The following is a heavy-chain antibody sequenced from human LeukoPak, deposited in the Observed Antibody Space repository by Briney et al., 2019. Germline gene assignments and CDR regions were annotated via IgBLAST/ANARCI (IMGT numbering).Heavy chain of an antibody. J-gene: IGHJ4*02. D-gene: IGHD6-19*01. CDR1: GGSISSSSYY. V-gene: IGHV4-39*07. CDR3: ARGRSSGWYGVEYFDY. CDR2: IYYSGST. Sequence: SETLSLTCTVSGGSISSSSYYWGWIRQPPGKGLEWIGSIYYSGSTYYNPSLKSRVTISVDTSKNQFSLKLSSVTAADTAVYYCARGRSSGWYGVEYFDYWGQGTLVTVSS.